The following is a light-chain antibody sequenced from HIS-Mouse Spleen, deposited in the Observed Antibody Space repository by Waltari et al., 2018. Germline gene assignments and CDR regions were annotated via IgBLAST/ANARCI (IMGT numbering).Light chain of an antibody. J-gene: IGLJ3*02. CDR1: SSDVGGYNY. Sequence: TQPASVSGSPGQSITISCTGTSSDVGGYNYVSWYQQHPGKAPKLMIYDVSNRPSGVSNRFSGSKPGNTASLTIPRLQAEDEADYYCSSYTSSSSWVFGGGTKLTVL. V-gene: IGLV2-14*01. CDR2: DVS. CDR3: SSYTSSSSWV.